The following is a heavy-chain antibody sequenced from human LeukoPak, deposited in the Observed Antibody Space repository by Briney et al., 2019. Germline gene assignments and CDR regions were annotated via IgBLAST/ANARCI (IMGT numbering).Heavy chain of an antibody. CDR2: ISSSSSYI. Sequence: GGSLRLSCAASGFTFSSYSMNWVRQAPGKGLEWVSSISSSSSYIYYADSVKGRFTISRDNAKNTLYLQMNSLRAEDTAVYYCARESFWSGYDFDYWGQGTLVTVSS. CDR3: ARESFWSGYDFDY. V-gene: IGHV3-21*01. CDR1: GFTFSSYS. J-gene: IGHJ4*02. D-gene: IGHD3-3*01.